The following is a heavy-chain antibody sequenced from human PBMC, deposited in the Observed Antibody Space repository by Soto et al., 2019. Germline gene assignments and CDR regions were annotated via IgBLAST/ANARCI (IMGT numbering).Heavy chain of an antibody. CDR3: ARGPNPYYFDY. J-gene: IGHJ4*02. CDR1: GYTFTSYA. Sequence: QVQLVQSGAEVKKPGASVKVSCKASGYTFTSYAMHWVRQAPGQRLEWMGWINAGNGNTKFSQKFQGRVTITRDTSASTAYMELSSLRSEDTAVYYCARGPNPYYFDYWGQGTLVTVSS. V-gene: IGHV1-3*01. CDR2: INAGNGNT.